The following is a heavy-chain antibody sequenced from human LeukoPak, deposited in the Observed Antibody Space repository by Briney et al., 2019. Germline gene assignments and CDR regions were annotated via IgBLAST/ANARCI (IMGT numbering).Heavy chain of an antibody. CDR1: GFTFSTYW. CDR2: IYSDGIT. J-gene: IGHJ4*02. Sequence: GGSLRLSCSASGFTFSTYWMSWVRQAPGKGLEWVSVIYSDGITYYADSVRGRFTISRDNSKNTLYLQMNSLRAEDTAVYYCAGSSGLYYFDYWGQGTLVTVSS. V-gene: IGHV3-53*01. D-gene: IGHD6-19*01. CDR3: AGSSGLYYFDY.